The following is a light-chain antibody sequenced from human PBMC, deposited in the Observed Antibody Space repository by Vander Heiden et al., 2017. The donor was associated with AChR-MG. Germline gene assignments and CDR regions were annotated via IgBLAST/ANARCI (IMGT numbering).Light chain of an antibody. CDR1: STDVGAYNY. J-gene: IGLJ2*01. CDR3: STYTTSSAFDVV. CDR2: EVR. V-gene: IGLV2-14*01. Sequence: QSALTQPASVSGSPGQSITVSCTGTSTDVGAYNYVSWYQQPPGRAPKLIIYEVRNRPSGVSNRFSGSKSGNTASLTISGLQAEDGADYYCSTYTTSSAFDVVFGGGTKLTVL.